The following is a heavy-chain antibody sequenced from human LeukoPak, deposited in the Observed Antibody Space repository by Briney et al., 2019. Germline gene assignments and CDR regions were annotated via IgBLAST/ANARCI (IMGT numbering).Heavy chain of an antibody. J-gene: IGHJ4*02. V-gene: IGHV3-33*01. CDR3: ARDGRRSGWDSYYFDY. CDR2: IWYDGSNK. Sequence: GGSLRLSCAASGFTFSSYGMHWVRQAPGKGLEWVAVIWYDGSNKYYADSVKGRFTISRDNSKNTLYLQMNSLRAEDTAVYYCARDGRRSGWDSYYFDYWGQGTLVTVSS. D-gene: IGHD6-19*01. CDR1: GFTFSSYG.